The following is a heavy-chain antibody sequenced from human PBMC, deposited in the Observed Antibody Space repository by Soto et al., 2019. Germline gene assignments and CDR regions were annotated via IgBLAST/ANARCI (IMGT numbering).Heavy chain of an antibody. Sequence: PGASVKVSCKASGYTFTRYGISWVRQAPGQGLEWIGWISAYNGNRNYAQKFQGRVTMTTDTSTTTAYMELRSLRSDDTAIYYCARDQCSSPSCYRGTYYYGMDVWGQGTTVTGSS. CDR1: GYTFTRYG. CDR2: ISAYNGNR. V-gene: IGHV1-18*01. J-gene: IGHJ6*02. D-gene: IGHD2-2*01. CDR3: ARDQCSSPSCYRGTYYYGMDV.